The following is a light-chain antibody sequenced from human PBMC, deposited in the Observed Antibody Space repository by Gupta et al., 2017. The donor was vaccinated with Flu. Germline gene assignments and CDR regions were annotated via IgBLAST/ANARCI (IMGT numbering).Light chain of an antibody. CDR3: QELSSWPPRT. J-gene: IGKJ3*01. Sequence: EVVLTQSPATLSLSPGERATLSCGASQSVTYNLAWYQQKPGQAPRLLIITTSSRDTGIPARFSGSGFGTDFTLTISSREQEDFAVYYCQELSSWPPRTFGHGTKVDIK. V-gene: IGKV3-11*01. CDR2: TTS. CDR1: QSVTYN.